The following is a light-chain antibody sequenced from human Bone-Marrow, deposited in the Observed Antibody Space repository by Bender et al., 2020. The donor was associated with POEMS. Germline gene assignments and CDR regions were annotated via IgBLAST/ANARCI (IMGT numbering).Light chain of an antibody. V-gene: IGLV2-14*03. CDR1: SSNIGGNS. CDR3: SSYTGSDTVI. CDR2: DVR. Sequence: QSALTQPPSTSGTPGQRVTISCSGSSSNIGGNSVDWYQQHPGKVPKLIIHDVRHPPSGFSDRFSGSKSGNAASLTISGLQADDEADYYCSSYTGSDTVIFGGGTKLTVL. J-gene: IGLJ2*01.